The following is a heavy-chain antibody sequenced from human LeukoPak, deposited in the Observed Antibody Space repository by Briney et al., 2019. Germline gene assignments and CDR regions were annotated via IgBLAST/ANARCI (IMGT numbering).Heavy chain of an antibody. CDR1: GYSFTSYW. CDR2: IYPGDSDT. J-gene: IGHJ3*02. D-gene: IGHD3-10*01. Sequence: KPGESLKISCKGPGYSFTSYWIGWVRQMPGKGLGGVGIIYPGDSDTRYSPSFQGQVTISADKSISTAYLQWSSLKASDTAMYFCARLTPETLLRGVPYVFDIWGQGTMVTVSS. CDR3: ARLTPETLLRGVPYVFDI. V-gene: IGHV5-51*01.